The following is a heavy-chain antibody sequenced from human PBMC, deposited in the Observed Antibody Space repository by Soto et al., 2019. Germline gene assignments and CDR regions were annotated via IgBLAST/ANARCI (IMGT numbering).Heavy chain of an antibody. Sequence: EVQLVESGGGLVQPGGSLRLSCAASGFIFSTYSMNWVRQAPGKGLEWVSYISSSSSTIYYADSVKGRFTISRDNAKNSLYLQMNSLRAEDTAMYYCATSYGSGNYFPDYYYFGMDVWGQGTTVTVSS. D-gene: IGHD3-10*01. CDR3: ATSYGSGNYFPDYYYFGMDV. CDR1: GFIFSTYS. J-gene: IGHJ6*02. V-gene: IGHV3-48*01. CDR2: ISSSSSTI.